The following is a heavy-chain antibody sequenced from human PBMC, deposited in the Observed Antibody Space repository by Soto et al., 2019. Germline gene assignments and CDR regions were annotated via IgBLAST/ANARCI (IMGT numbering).Heavy chain of an antibody. CDR1: GGSISSSSYH. CDR2: FYYSGST. V-gene: IGHV4-39*01. Sequence: PSETLSLTCTVSGGSISSSSYHWGWIRQPPGKGLDWFGSFYYSGSTYYNPSLKSRVTISVDTSKNQFSLKLSSVTAADTALYYCASSLPNYDFWSGSFDYWGQGTLVTVSS. D-gene: IGHD3-3*01. CDR3: ASSLPNYDFWSGSFDY. J-gene: IGHJ4*02.